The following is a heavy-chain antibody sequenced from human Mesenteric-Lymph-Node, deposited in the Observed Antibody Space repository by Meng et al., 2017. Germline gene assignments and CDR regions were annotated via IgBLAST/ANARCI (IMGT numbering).Heavy chain of an antibody. Sequence: ASVKVSCKASGYTFTSYGISWVRQAPGQGLEWMGWISAYNGNTNYAQKFQGRVTITADKSTSTAYMELSSLRSEDTAVYYCARDYAGVNYYDYVWGSSLSRGGMAVWGQGNTVNVAS. CDR1: GYTFTSYG. D-gene: IGHD3-16*01. V-gene: IGHV1-18*01. CDR3: ARDYAGVNYYDYVWGSSLSRGGMAV. J-gene: IGHJ6*02. CDR2: ISAYNGNT.